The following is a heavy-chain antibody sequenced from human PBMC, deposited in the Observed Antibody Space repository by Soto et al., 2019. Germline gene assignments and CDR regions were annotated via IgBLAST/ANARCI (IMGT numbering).Heavy chain of an antibody. CDR2: IYYDGSEK. V-gene: IGHV3-33*01. CDR1: GFTFSNYG. D-gene: IGHD3-22*01. Sequence: QVQLVESGGGVVQPGRSLRLSCAASGFTFSNYGMYWVRQAPGKGLEWVAVIYYDGSEKYYADSVKGRFTISRDNSENTLYLHMNSLRVEDTAVYYCARDRKDYGSGNYEGFDWGQGTRVTVSS. J-gene: IGHJ4*02. CDR3: ARDRKDYGSGNYEGFD.